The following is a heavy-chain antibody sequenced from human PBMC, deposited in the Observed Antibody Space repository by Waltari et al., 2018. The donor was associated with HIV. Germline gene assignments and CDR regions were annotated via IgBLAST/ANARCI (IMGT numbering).Heavy chain of an antibody. J-gene: IGHJ6*02. CDR3: ARGIYGDISGDMDV. D-gene: IGHD3-3*01. CDR1: GGSISNYY. Sequence: QVQLQESGPGLVKPSETLSLTCTVSGGSISNYYWSWIRQPPGKGLEWIGYMYYSGSTNYNPSLKSRVTISVGTSKNQFSLKLSSVTAADTAVYYCARGIYGDISGDMDVWGQGTTVTVSS. CDR2: MYYSGST. V-gene: IGHV4-59*01.